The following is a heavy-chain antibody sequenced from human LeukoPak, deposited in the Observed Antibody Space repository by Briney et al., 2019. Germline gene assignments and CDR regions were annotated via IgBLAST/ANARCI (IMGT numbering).Heavy chain of an antibody. CDR1: GFTFSSYS. V-gene: IGHV3-48*01. J-gene: IGHJ4*02. CDR2: ISSSGSTI. Sequence: GGSLRLSCAASGFTFSSYSMLWVRQAPGKGLEWVSYISSSGSTIYYADSVKGRFTISRDNSKNTPYLQMNGLRAEDTAVYYCAKAVTDDYWGQGTLVTVSS. D-gene: IGHD2-21*02. CDR3: AKAVTDDY.